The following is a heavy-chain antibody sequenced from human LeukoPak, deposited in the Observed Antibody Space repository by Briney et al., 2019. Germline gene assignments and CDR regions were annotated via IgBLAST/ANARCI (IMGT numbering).Heavy chain of an antibody. CDR1: GFTFSSYG. D-gene: IGHD1-26*01. Sequence: GGSLRLSCAASGFTFSSYGMHWVRQAPGKGLEWVAVISYDGSNKYYADSVKGRFTISRDNSKNTLYLQMNGLRAEDTAVYYCAKVIGSSGGYFDYWGQGTLVTVSS. CDR2: ISYDGSNK. CDR3: AKVIGSSGGYFDY. V-gene: IGHV3-30*18. J-gene: IGHJ4*02.